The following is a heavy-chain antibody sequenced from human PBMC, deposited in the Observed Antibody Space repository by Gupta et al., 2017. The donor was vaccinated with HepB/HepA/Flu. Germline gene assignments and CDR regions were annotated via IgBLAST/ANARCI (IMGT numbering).Heavy chain of an antibody. CDR3: AKDMDDWNDKYYFDY. CDR2: ISWNSGSI. CDR1: GFTFDDYA. J-gene: IGHJ4*02. V-gene: IGHV3-9*01. Sequence: EVQLVESGGGLVQPGRSLRLSCAASGFTFDDYAMPWDRQAPGKGLEWVSGISWNSGSIGYADSVKGRFTISRDNAKNSLYLQMNSLRAEDTALYYCAKDMDDWNDKYYFDYWGQGTLVTVSS. D-gene: IGHD1-1*01.